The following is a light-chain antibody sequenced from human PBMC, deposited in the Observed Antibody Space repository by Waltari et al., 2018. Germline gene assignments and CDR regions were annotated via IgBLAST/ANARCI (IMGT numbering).Light chain of an antibody. Sequence: QSVLTQPPSASGTPGQRVTISCSGSYSNVGANVVNWYQHLPGTAPNLLIYRNDRRPSGFPDRFSASKSGTSASLAISGLRPEDEADYYCASWDDSLNGRWVFGGGTKLTVL. V-gene: IGLV1-44*01. CDR2: RND. J-gene: IGLJ2*01. CDR3: ASWDDSLNGRWV. CDR1: YSNVGANV.